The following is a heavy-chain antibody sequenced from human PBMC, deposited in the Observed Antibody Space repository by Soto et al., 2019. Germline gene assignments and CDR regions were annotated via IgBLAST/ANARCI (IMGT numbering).Heavy chain of an antibody. D-gene: IGHD1-26*01. J-gene: IGHJ4*02. Sequence: PGGSLRLSCTGSGFTFSSYGMNWVRQAPGSGLEWVSYISPGDDTTHYSDSVKGRFTISRDNAKNSLYLQMNNLRVEDSALYYCAREGDGNYFYFDYWGQGTRVTVSS. V-gene: IGHV3-48*03. CDR3: AREGDGNYFYFDY. CDR2: ISPGDDTT. CDR1: GFTFSSYG.